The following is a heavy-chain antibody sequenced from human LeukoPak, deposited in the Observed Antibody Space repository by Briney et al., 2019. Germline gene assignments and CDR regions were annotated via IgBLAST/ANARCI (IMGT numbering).Heavy chain of an antibody. CDR3: ARTHITIFGVVIIGDNWFDP. CDR1: GASISSSTDY. J-gene: IGHJ5*02. V-gene: IGHV4-39*01. Sequence: PSETLSLTCTVSGASISSSTDYWGWIRQPPGKGLEWIANIYYSGSTYYNPSLKSRVTISVDTSKNQFSLKLSSVTAADTAVYYCARTHITIFGVVIIGDNWFDPWGQGTLVTVSS. CDR2: IYYSGST. D-gene: IGHD3-3*01.